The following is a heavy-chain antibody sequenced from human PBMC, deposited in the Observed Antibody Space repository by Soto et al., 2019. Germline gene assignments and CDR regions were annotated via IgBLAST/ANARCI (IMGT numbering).Heavy chain of an antibody. J-gene: IGHJ4*02. V-gene: IGHV3-9*01. CDR1: GFTFDEYA. CDR3: AKGGPDAFCGGGRCYFDS. CDR2: ISWNGNII. Sequence: EVQLVESGGGLVQPARSLRVSCAASGFTFDEYAMHWVRRVPGKGLEWVSSISWNGNIIGYAGSVKGRFTISRDNANNSMCLQMHSLRPVDTALYFCAKGGPDAFCGGGRCYFDSWGQGTLVTVSS. D-gene: IGHD2-15*01.